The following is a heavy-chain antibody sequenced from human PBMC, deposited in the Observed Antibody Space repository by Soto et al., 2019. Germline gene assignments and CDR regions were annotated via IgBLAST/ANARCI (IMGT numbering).Heavy chain of an antibody. CDR2: ISGSSNYI. CDR3: AKLGTSAHFDY. D-gene: IGHD3-10*01. CDR1: GFTFSTYS. V-gene: IGHV3-21*01. J-gene: IGHJ4*02. Sequence: LRLSCAASGFTFSTYSMNWVRQAPGKGLEWVSSISGSSNYIYYADSVKGRFTISRDNAKNSLYLQMNSLRAEDTDVYYCAKLGTSAHFDYWGQGTLVTVS.